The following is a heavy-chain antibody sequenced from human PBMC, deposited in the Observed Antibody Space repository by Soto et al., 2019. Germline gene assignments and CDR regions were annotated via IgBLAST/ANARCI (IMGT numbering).Heavy chain of an antibody. Sequence: SLRLSCAGSGFTFDDYGMYWVRQAPGKGLEWVSGISWNSGSRGYADSVKGRFTISRDNAKNSLYLQMNSLKTEDTALYYCAKDSGMRGYVFSNFDYWGQGTLVTVSS. J-gene: IGHJ4*02. CDR3: AKDSGMRGYVFSNFDY. D-gene: IGHD5-12*01. CDR1: GFTFDDYG. CDR2: ISWNSGSR. V-gene: IGHV3-9*01.